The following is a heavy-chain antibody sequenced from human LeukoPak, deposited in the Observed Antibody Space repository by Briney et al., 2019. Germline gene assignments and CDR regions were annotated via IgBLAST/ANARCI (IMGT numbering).Heavy chain of an antibody. D-gene: IGHD6-6*01. CDR3: ARDLAARPSANWFDP. CDR1: GYTFTSYA. J-gene: IGHJ5*02. V-gene: IGHV1-3*01. Sequence: ASVKVSCKASGYTFTSYAMHWVRQAPGQRLEWMGWINAGNGNTKYSQKFQGRVTTTRDTSASTAYMELSSLRSEDTAVYYCARDLAARPSANWFDPWGQGTLVTVSS. CDR2: INAGNGNT.